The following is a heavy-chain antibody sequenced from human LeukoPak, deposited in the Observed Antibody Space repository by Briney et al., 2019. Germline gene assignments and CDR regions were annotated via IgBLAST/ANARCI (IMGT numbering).Heavy chain of an antibody. V-gene: IGHV4-34*01. D-gene: IGHD2-15*01. Sequence: SETLSLTCAVYGGSFSGYYWSWIRQPPGKGLEWIGEINHSGSTNYNPSLKSRVTISVDTSKNQFSLKLSSVTAADTAVYYCARGLVVAAALNYWGQRTLVTVSS. CDR3: ARGLVVAAALNY. CDR2: INHSGST. CDR1: GGSFSGYY. J-gene: IGHJ4*02.